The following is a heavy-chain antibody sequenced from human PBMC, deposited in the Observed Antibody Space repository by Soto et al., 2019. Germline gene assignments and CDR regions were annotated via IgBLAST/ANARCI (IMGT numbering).Heavy chain of an antibody. Sequence: GGSLRLSCTAFGFTFNNFAMNWVRQAPGKGLEWVSSISSSSSYIYYADSVKGRFTISRDNAKNSLYLQMNSLRAEDTAVYYCAREKSSGYYYAFDYWGQGTLVTVSS. CDR1: GFTFNNFA. CDR2: ISSSSSYI. V-gene: IGHV3-21*01. J-gene: IGHJ4*02. CDR3: AREKSSGYYYAFDY. D-gene: IGHD3-22*01.